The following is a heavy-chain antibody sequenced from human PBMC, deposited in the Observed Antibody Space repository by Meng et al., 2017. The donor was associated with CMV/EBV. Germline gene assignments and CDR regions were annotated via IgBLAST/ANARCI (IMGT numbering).Heavy chain of an antibody. J-gene: IGHJ4*02. CDR3: VRSSCRSLFDY. Sequence: QVAVVQSRAAMKKNGASVKFSCTSSRFTLSDYYMHCVRKAAGKGLEWVGWVNSNNDATNYAREFQGRVSMTRDTSISTAHMELSRLMSDDTAVYYCVRSSCRSLFDYWGQGTLVTVSS. V-gene: IGHV1-2*02. CDR1: RFTLSDYY. CDR2: VNSNNDAT. D-gene: IGHD2-2*01.